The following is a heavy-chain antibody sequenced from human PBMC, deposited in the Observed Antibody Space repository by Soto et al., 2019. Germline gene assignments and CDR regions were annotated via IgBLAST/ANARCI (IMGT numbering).Heavy chain of an antibody. CDR2: IYPTGST. CDR1: GDSFSTYY. CDR3: ATGRSEVVPGAMDT. D-gene: IGHD2-2*01. Sequence: QVQLQESGPGLVKPSETLSLSCTVSGDSFSTYYCNWVRKSAGKGLEWIGRIYPTGSTTSNPSLKCRLTRSVDTSKNQFALRLTSMTAAHTAVYYCATGRSEVVPGAMDTWGQGTLVTVS. V-gene: IGHV4-4*07. J-gene: IGHJ5*02.